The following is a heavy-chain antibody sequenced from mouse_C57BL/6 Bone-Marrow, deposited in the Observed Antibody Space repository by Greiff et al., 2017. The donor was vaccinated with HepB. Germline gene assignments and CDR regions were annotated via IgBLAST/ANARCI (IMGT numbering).Heavy chain of an antibody. Sequence: VQLQQSGPGLVAPSQSLSITCTVSGFSLTSYGVDWVRQSPGKGLEWLGVIWGVGSTNYNSALKSRLSISKDNSKSQVFLKMNSLQTDDTAMYYCAINYYGSSAFAYWGQGTLVTVSA. V-gene: IGHV2-6*01. CDR3: AINYYGSSAFAY. CDR1: GFSLTSYG. J-gene: IGHJ3*01. D-gene: IGHD1-1*01. CDR2: IWGVGST.